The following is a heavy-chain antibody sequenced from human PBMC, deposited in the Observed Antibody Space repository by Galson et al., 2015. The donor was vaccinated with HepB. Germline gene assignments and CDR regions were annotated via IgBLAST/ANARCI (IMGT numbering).Heavy chain of an antibody. D-gene: IGHD1-26*01. CDR2: ISSSSSYI. CDR3: AGVGGSYYDDAFDI. Sequence: SLRLSCAASGFTLSSYSMNWVRQAPGKGLEWVSSISSSSSYIYYADSVKGRFTISRDNAKNSLYLQMNSLRAEDTAVYYCAGVGGSYYDDAFDIWGQGTMVTVSS. V-gene: IGHV3-21*01. J-gene: IGHJ3*02. CDR1: GFTLSSYS.